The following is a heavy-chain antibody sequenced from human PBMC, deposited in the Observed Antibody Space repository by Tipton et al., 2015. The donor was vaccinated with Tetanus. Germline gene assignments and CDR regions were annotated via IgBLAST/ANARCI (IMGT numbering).Heavy chain of an antibody. CDR2: ISAYNGKT. CDR1: GYNFVNFG. D-gene: IGHD6-25*01. J-gene: IGHJ6*02. Sequence: QLVQSGSEMKEPGASVKVPCKASGYNFVNFGITWVRQAPGQGLEWVGWISAYNGKTKYAQKLQGRVTMTTDRSASTAYMDLRRLRPDDTAVYYCARVQEQRIYFYGMDVWGQGTTVTVSS. V-gene: IGHV1-18*01. CDR3: ARVQEQRIYFYGMDV.